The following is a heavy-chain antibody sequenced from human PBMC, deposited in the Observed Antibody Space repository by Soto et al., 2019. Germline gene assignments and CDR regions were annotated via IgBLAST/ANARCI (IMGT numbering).Heavy chain of an antibody. V-gene: IGHV3-23*01. CDR1: GFTFSSYA. CDR2: ISGSGGST. Sequence: GGSLRLSCAASGFTFSSYAMSWVRQAPGKGLEWVSAISGSGGSTYYADSVKGRFTISRDNSKNTLYLQMNSLRDEDTAVYYCAKITRYSSSPNWFDPWGQGTLVNVSS. J-gene: IGHJ5*02. D-gene: IGHD6-6*01. CDR3: AKITRYSSSPNWFDP.